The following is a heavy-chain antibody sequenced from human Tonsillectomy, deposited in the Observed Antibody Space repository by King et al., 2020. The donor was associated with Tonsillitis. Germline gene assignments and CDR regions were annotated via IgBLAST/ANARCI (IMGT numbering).Heavy chain of an antibody. Sequence: VQLVESGGGLVKPGGSLRLSCAASGFTFSNAWMSWVRQAPGKGLEWVGRIKSKTDGGTTEYAAPVKGRFTISRDDSKNTLYLQMNSLKTEDTAVYYCTTPDCSSTSCYDYYYYGMDVWGQGTTVTVSS. CDR3: TTPDCSSTSCYDYYYYGMDV. D-gene: IGHD2-2*01. CDR2: IKSKTDGGTT. J-gene: IGHJ6*02. V-gene: IGHV3-15*01. CDR1: GFTFSNAW.